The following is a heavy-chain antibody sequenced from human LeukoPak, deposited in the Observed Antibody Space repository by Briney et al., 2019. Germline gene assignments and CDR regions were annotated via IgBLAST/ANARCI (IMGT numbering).Heavy chain of an antibody. V-gene: IGHV1-8*01. CDR3: ARGFIVVANMELPQQRDY. Sequence: GASVKVSCKASGYTFTSYDINWVRQATGQGLEWMGWMNPNSGNTGYAQKFQGRVTMTRNTSISTAYVELSSLRSEDTAVYYCARGFIVVANMELPQQRDYWGQGTLVTVSS. CDR1: GYTFTSYD. J-gene: IGHJ4*02. CDR2: MNPNSGNT. D-gene: IGHD6-19*01.